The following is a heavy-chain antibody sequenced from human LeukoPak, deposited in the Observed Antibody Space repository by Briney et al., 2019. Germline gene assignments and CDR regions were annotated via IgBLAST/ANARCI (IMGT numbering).Heavy chain of an antibody. V-gene: IGHV1-24*01. Sequence: ASVKVSCKVSGYTLTELSMHWVRQAPGKGLVWMGGFDPEDGETIYAQKFQGRVTMTEDTSTDTAYMELSSLRSEDTAVYYCATRYSYGQTRWFDPWGQGTLVTVSS. D-gene: IGHD5-18*01. J-gene: IGHJ5*02. CDR1: GYTLTELS. CDR3: ATRYSYGQTRWFDP. CDR2: FDPEDGET.